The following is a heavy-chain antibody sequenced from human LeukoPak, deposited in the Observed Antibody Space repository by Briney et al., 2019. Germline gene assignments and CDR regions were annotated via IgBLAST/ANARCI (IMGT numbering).Heavy chain of an antibody. Sequence: GGSLRLSCEGSGFSVSTNYMNWVRPAPGKGVEWVSILYSGGSTYYADSVKGRFTVSRDSSKNTLYLHMNSLRAEDTAVYYCARVGDHYHWYLDVWGRGTLVTASS. CDR1: GFSVSTNY. CDR3: ARVGDHYHWYLDV. D-gene: IGHD3-10*01. CDR2: LYSGGST. J-gene: IGHJ2*01. V-gene: IGHV3-53*01.